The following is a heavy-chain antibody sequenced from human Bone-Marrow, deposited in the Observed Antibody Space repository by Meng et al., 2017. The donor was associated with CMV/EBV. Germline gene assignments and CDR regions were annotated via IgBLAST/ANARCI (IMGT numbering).Heavy chain of an antibody. CDR3: ARGAGGGNLSYYYYGMDV. Sequence: SCAISGDSVSSNSAAWNWIRQSPSRGLEWLGRTYYRSKWYNDYAVSVKSRITINPDTSKNQFSLQLNSVTPEDTAVYYCARGAGGGNLSYYYYGMDVWGQGTTVTVSS. V-gene: IGHV6-1*01. D-gene: IGHD4-23*01. CDR2: TYYRSKWYN. CDR1: GDSVSSNSAA. J-gene: IGHJ6*02.